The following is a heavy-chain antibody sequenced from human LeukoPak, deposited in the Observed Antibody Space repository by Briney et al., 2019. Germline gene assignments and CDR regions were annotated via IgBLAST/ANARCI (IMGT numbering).Heavy chain of an antibody. CDR3: ARGLGMSYAFDI. D-gene: IGHD3-16*01. Sequence: ASVKVSCKASGYTFTIDGVNWVRQATGQGPEWMGWMNPNSVNTVYAQKFQGRVTMTRSTSISTAYMELSSLRSDDTAVYYCARGLGMSYAFDIWGQGTMVTVSS. J-gene: IGHJ3*02. V-gene: IGHV1-8*01. CDR1: GYTFTIDG. CDR2: MNPNSVNT.